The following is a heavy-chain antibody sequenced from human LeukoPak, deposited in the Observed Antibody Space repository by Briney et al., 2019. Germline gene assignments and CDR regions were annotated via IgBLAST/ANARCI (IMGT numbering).Heavy chain of an antibody. CDR2: IWYDGSNQ. CDR3: ARDYCSSFSCQDY. CDR1: GFPFSSYG. J-gene: IGHJ4*02. D-gene: IGHD2-2*01. V-gene: IGHV3-33*01. Sequence: SGGSLILSCAASGFPFSSYGMHWVRQAPGKGLEWVAIIWYDGSNQYYADSVKGRFTISRENSKNTLYLQMNSLRAEDTAVCYCARDYCSSFSCQDYWGQGTLVTVSS.